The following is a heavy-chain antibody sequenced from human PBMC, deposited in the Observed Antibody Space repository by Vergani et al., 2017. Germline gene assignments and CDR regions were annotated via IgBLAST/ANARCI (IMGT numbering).Heavy chain of an antibody. Sequence: QVQLVQSGAEVKKPGASVKVSCKASGYTFTSYYMHWVRQAPGQGLEWMGIINPSGGSTSYAQKFQGRVTMTRDTSTSTVYMELSSLRSEDTAVYYCARGAAAPLYYYDGMDVWGQGTTVTVSS. V-gene: IGHV1-46*03. D-gene: IGHD6-13*01. CDR3: ARGAAAPLYYYDGMDV. J-gene: IGHJ6*02. CDR1: GYTFTSYY. CDR2: INPSGGST.